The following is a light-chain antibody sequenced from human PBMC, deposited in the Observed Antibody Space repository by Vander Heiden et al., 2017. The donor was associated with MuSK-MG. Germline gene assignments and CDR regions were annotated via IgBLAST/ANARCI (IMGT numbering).Light chain of an antibody. CDR1: QDTGKW. CDR2: AAS. Sequence: DIQMTQSPPSVSASVGDRVTITCRASQDTGKWLAWYQQKPGRAPNLLIYAASNLETGVPPRLSGAGSGTHFTLTINGLQPEDFAIYYCQQAKSFPITFGQGTRLETK. CDR3: QQAKSFPIT. V-gene: IGKV1-12*01. J-gene: IGKJ5*01.